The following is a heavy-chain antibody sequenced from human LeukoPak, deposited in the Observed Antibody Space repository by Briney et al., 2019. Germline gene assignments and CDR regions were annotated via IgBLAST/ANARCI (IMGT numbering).Heavy chain of an antibody. J-gene: IGHJ4*02. CDR2: ISGGGDK. V-gene: IGHV3-23*01. CDR1: GFTFSTYA. Sequence: PGGSLRLSCAASGFTFSTYATSWVRQAPGKGLEWVTTISGGGDKQYADHVKGRFTVSRDDSKNTLYLQMNSLRAEDTALYYCAKDVNSSGYYLGFDYWGQGTLVTVSS. D-gene: IGHD3-22*01. CDR3: AKDVNSSGYYLGFDY.